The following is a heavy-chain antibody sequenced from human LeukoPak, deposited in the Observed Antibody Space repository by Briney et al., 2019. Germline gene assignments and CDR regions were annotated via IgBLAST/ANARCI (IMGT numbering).Heavy chain of an antibody. CDR1: GYTFTSYA. V-gene: IGHV1-46*01. Sequence: ASVKVSCKASGYTFTSYAMNWVRQAPGQGLEWMGIINPSGGSTSYAQKFQGRVTMTRDTSTSTVYMELSSLRSEDTAVYYCARGYCSSTSCLQYFDYWGQGTLVTVSS. J-gene: IGHJ4*02. CDR2: INPSGGST. CDR3: ARGYCSSTSCLQYFDY. D-gene: IGHD2-2*01.